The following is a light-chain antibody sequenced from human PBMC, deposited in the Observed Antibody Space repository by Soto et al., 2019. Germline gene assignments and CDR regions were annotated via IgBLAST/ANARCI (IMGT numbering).Light chain of an antibody. V-gene: IGKV3-11*01. CDR3: QQRSNWL. Sequence: EMGLTQSPATLSLSQGERATLSCRASQSISSYSACYQQRPRHPPRLLLYDASNRATRIPARFSGSGSGTDFTLTISSREPEDFAAYYCQQRSNWLFGPGTKVDIK. CDR1: QSISSY. CDR2: DAS. J-gene: IGKJ3*01.